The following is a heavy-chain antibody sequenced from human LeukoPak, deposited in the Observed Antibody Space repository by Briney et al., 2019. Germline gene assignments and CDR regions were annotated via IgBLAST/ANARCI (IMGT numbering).Heavy chain of an antibody. CDR2: IYHSGST. CDR1: GYSISSGSY. V-gene: IGHV4-38-2*02. Sequence: SETLSLTCTVSGYSISSGSYWGWIRQPPRKGLEWVGSIYHSGSTYHNPSLKSRVTISVDTSKNQFSLKLRSVTAADTAVYYCARPTARLGWFDPWGQGTLVTVFS. D-gene: IGHD6-6*01. J-gene: IGHJ5*02. CDR3: ARPTARLGWFDP.